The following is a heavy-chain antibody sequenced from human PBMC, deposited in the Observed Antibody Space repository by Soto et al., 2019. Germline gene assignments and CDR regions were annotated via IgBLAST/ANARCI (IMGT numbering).Heavy chain of an antibody. Sequence: QVQLVESGGGVVQPGRSLRLSCAASGFTFSSYAMHWVRQAPGKGLEWVAVISYDGSNKYYADSVKGRFTISRDNSKNTLYLQMNSLRAEDTAVYYCARDFRGATVYWGQGTLVTVSS. D-gene: IGHD2-15*01. CDR2: ISYDGSNK. CDR3: ARDFRGATVY. J-gene: IGHJ4*02. V-gene: IGHV3-30-3*01. CDR1: GFTFSSYA.